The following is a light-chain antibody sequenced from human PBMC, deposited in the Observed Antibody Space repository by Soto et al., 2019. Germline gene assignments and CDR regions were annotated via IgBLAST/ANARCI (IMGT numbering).Light chain of an antibody. CDR1: TSTVATYDL. V-gene: IGLV2-23*02. J-gene: IGLJ3*02. CDR3: SPFAGSVAVHVM. Sequence: QSALTQPASVSGSPGQSITIFCTGTTSTVATYDLVSWYQQHPGKAPRLLIYEASKRPSGISNRFSGSKTGNTASLTISGLHSEDEADYYCSPFAGSVAVHVMFGGGTKLTVL. CDR2: EAS.